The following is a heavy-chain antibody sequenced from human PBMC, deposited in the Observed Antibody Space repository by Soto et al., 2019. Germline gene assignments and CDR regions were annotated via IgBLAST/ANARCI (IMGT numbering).Heavy chain of an antibody. CDR1: GFTFSNYA. CDR3: AKEGTSGLYYVDY. CDR2: ISGSGDTS. D-gene: IGHD6-19*01. V-gene: IGHV3-23*01. Sequence: EVQLLESGGGLVQPGGSLRLSCAASGFTFSNYAISWVRQAPGKWLEWVSIISGSGDTSYYADSVKGRFTISRDNSRNTLYLQMNSLRAGDSAKYYCAKEGTSGLYYVDYWGPGTLVTVSS. J-gene: IGHJ4*02.